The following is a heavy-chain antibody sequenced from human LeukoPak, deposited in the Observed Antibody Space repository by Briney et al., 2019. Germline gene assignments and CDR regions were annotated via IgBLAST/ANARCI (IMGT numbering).Heavy chain of an antibody. CDR3: ARDKSGFWETIDI. D-gene: IGHD3-3*01. J-gene: IGHJ3*02. CDR2: INPDSGGT. Sequence: ASVKVSCKASGYTFSGYYMHWVRQAPGQGLEWMGWINPDSGGTNYAQKFQGRVTMTRDTSISTAYMELSRLRSDDTAVYYCARDKSGFWETIDIWGQGTMVTVST. V-gene: IGHV1-2*02. CDR1: GYTFSGYY.